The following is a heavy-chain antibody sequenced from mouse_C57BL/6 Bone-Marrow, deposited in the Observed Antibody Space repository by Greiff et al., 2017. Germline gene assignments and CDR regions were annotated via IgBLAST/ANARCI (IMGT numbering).Heavy chain of an antibody. CDR3: VRERRDFDV. Sequence: EVQGVESGGGLVQPKGSLKLSCAASGFTFNTYAMHWVRQAPGKGLEWVARIRSKSSNYATYYDDSVKDRFTISRDNSQSMVYMQMNNLKSEDTAMYYCVRERRDFDVWGTGTTVTVAS. CDR1: GFTFNTYA. V-gene: IGHV10-3*01. J-gene: IGHJ1*03. CDR2: IRSKSSNYAT.